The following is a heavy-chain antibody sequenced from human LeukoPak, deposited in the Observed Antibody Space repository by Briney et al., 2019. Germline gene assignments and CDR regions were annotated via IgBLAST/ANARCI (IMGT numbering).Heavy chain of an antibody. J-gene: IGHJ3*02. V-gene: IGHV3-7*01. Sequence: GGSLRLSCVVSGFTFRNFWMSWVRQAPGKGLEWVANIKEDGSEKNYVDSVKGRFTISRDNAKNSLYLQMNSLRAEDTAVYYCARDNVGFSGAFDIWGQGTMVTVSS. CDR3: ARDNVGFSGAFDI. CDR2: IKEDGSEK. CDR1: GFTFRNFW. D-gene: IGHD3-10*01.